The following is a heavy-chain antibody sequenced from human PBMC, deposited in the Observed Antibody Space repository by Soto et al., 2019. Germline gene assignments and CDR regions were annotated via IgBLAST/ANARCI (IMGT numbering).Heavy chain of an antibody. CDR3: AKYRMFWALQY. J-gene: IGHJ1*01. CDR2: SHSSGNS. Sequence: SETLSLTCKVSNTSITDDYWAWIRQSPGKGLEWIAFSHSSGNSAYNPSLKTRVRVSVDTSKKQVSLTLTSVTAADTAVYYCAKYRMFWALQYWGPGTLVPSPQ. V-gene: IGHV4-59*03. CDR1: NTSITDDY. D-gene: IGHD3-10*02.